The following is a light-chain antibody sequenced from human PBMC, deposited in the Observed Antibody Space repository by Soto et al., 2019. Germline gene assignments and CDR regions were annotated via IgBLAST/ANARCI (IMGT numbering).Light chain of an antibody. CDR1: QDISNY. CDR3: QQYDNLPSYT. J-gene: IGKJ2*01. V-gene: IGKV1-33*01. Sequence: DIQMTQSPSSLSASVGDRVTITCQASQDISNYLNWYQQKPGKAPKLLIYDASHLEPGVPSRFSGSGSGTDFTFTISSLQPEDIATYYCQQYDNLPSYTFGQGTKLEIK. CDR2: DAS.